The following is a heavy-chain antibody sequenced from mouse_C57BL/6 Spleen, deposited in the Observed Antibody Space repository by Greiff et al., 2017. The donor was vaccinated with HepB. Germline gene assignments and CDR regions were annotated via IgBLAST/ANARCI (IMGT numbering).Heavy chain of an antibody. CDR3: ATERSIGDY. CDR2: IDPSDSYT. V-gene: IGHV1-50*01. Sequence: QVQLQQPGAELVKPGASVKLSCKASGYTFTSYWMQWVKQRPGQGLEWIGEIDPSDSYTNYNQKFKGKATLTVDTSSSTAYMQLSSLTSEDSAVYYCATERSIGDYWGQGTTLTVSS. D-gene: IGHD2-3*01. J-gene: IGHJ2*01. CDR1: GYTFTSYW.